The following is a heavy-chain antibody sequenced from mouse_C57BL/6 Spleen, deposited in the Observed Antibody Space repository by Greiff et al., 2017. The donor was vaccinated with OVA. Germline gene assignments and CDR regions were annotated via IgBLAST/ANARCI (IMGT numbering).Heavy chain of an antibody. CDR1: GYTFTSYW. D-gene: IGHD2-4*01. J-gene: IGHJ3*01. Sequence: VQVVESGAELAKPGASVKLSCKASGYTFTSYWMHWVKQRPGQGLEWIGYINPSSGYTKYNQKFKDKATLTADKSSSTAYMQLSSLTYEDSAVYYCARFFYDYDVGFAYWGQGTLVTVSA. CDR3: ARFFYDYDVGFAY. V-gene: IGHV1-7*01. CDR2: INPSSGYT.